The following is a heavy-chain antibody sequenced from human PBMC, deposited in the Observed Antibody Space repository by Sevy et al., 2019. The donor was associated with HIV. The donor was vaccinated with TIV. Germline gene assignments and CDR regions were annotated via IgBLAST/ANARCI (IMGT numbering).Heavy chain of an antibody. D-gene: IGHD2-2*01. J-gene: IGHJ5*02. CDR3: ATDGGRSISTAFDP. CDR2: IWFDGTNK. Sequence: GGSLRLSCAASGFTFSTYAMHWVRQAPGKGLEWEAVIWFDGTNKYYEDSVKCRFTISRDNSKNTLFLQMNSLRAEDTAVYYCATDGGRSISTAFDPWGQGTLVTVSS. CDR1: GFTFSTYA. V-gene: IGHV3-33*03.